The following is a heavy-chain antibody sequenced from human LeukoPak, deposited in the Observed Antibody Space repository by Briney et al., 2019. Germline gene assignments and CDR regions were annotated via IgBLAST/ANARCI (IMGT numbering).Heavy chain of an antibody. CDR1: GGTFSSYA. CDR2: ISAYNGNT. Sequence: GASVKVSCKASGGTFSSYAISWVRQAPGQGLEWMGWISAYNGNTNYAQKLQGRVTMTTDTSTSTAYMELSSLRSEDTAVYYCARVEYYGSDPGDDWGQGTLVTVSS. CDR3: ARVEYYGSDPGDD. V-gene: IGHV1-18*01. J-gene: IGHJ4*02. D-gene: IGHD3-10*01.